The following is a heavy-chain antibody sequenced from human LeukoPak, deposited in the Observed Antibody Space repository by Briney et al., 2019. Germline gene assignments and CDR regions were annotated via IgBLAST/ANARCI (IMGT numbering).Heavy chain of an antibody. CDR1: GFNFAGSG. CDR2: IRYDAINQ. V-gene: IGHV3-30*02. CDR3: AKDSGSYWSYYYMDV. Sequence: PGGSLRLSCVTSGFNFAGSGFHWVRQAPGKGLEWVAFIRYDAINQYYADSVKGRFTISRDNSKSTVFLQMNSLRADDTAVYYCAKDSGSYWSYYYMDVWGKGTTVTISS. J-gene: IGHJ6*03. D-gene: IGHD1-26*01.